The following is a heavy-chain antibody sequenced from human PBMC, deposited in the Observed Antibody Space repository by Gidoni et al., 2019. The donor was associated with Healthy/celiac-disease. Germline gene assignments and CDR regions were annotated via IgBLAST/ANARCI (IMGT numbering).Heavy chain of an antibody. V-gene: IGHV1-3*01. CDR3: ATTMVQGVIPDY. Sequence: QVQLVQSGAEVKKPGASVKVSCQASGYTFTSYAMHWVRQAPGQRLEWMGWINAGNGNTKDSQKFQGRVTITRDTSASTAYMELSSLRSEDTAVYYCATTMVQGVIPDYWGQGTLVTVSS. J-gene: IGHJ4*02. D-gene: IGHD3-10*01. CDR1: GYTFTSYA. CDR2: INAGNGNT.